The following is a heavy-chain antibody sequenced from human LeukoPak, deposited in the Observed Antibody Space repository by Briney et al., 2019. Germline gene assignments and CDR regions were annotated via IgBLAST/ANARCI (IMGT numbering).Heavy chain of an antibody. CDR2: ISGSGDST. V-gene: IGHV3-23*01. D-gene: IGHD3-10*01. Sequence: TGGSLRLSCAASGFTFSNYAMSWVRQAPGMGLEWVSAISGSGDSTYYADSVKGRFTVSRDNSKDTLYLQMNDLRPDDTAIYYCAKRNTMVRGGPCFDYWGQGLLVTVSS. J-gene: IGHJ4*02. CDR3: AKRNTMVRGGPCFDY. CDR1: GFTFSNYA.